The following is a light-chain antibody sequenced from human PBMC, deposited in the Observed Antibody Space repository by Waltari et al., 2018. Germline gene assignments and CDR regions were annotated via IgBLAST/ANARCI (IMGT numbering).Light chain of an antibody. V-gene: IGKV3-15*01. CDR1: KSISSS. CDR2: GTS. CDR3: QQYGHWPPIT. J-gene: IGKJ5*01. Sequence: EMVLTQSPATLSVSPGESVALSCRASKSISSSLAWYQQKPGQAPRLLPFGTSTMATVVPSRFSGSWSGTEFTITISNMQSEDCGVYYCQQYGHWPPITFGQGTRLEIE.